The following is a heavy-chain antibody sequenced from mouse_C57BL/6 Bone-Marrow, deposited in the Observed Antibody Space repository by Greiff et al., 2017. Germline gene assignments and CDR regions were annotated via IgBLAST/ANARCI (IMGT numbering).Heavy chain of an antibody. CDR1: GYTFTDYY. CDR2: INPYNGGT. Sequence: EVQLVESGPVLVKPGASVKMSCKASGYTFTDYYMNWVKQSHGKSLEWIGVINPYNGGTSYNQKFKGKATLTVDKSSSTAYMELNSLTSEDSAVYYCASHLLLRNYWGQGTTLTVSS. J-gene: IGHJ2*01. D-gene: IGHD1-1*01. V-gene: IGHV1-19*01. CDR3: ASHLLLRNY.